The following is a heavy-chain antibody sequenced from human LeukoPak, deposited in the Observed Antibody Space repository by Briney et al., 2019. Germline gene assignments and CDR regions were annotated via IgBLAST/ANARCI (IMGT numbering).Heavy chain of an antibody. J-gene: IGHJ4*02. D-gene: IGHD5-18*01. CDR3: ARARPDTAMVIYWAAWYFDY. Sequence: KPSETLSLTCAVYGGSFSGYYWSWIRQPPGKGLEWIGEIKHTGDTNYNPSLKSRVTISVDTSKNQFSLKLSSVTAADTAVYYCARARPDTAMVIYWAAWYFDYWGQGTLVTVSS. CDR1: GGSFSGYY. CDR2: IKHTGDT. V-gene: IGHV4-34*01.